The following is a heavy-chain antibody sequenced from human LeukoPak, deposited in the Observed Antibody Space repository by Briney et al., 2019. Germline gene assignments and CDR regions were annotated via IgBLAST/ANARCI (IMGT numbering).Heavy chain of an antibody. Sequence: ASVKVSCKASGYTFTGYYMHWVRQAPGQGLEWMGWINPNSGGTNYAQKFQGRVTMTRDTSIIVYMDLSRLRSDDTAVNYCARGAHYHDSSDGYDYWGQGTLVTVSS. CDR2: INPNSGGT. J-gene: IGHJ4*02. V-gene: IGHV1-2*02. CDR3: ARGAHYHDSSDGYDY. CDR1: GYTFTGYY. D-gene: IGHD3-22*01.